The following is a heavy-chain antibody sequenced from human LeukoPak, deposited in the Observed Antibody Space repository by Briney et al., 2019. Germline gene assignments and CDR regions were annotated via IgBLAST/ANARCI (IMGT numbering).Heavy chain of an antibody. CDR2: IDKDGSEK. Sequence: GGSLRLSCAASGFTFSKYWMSWVRQAPGKGLEWVANIDKDGSEKYYVDSVKGRFTISRDNAKNSLYLQMNSLTAEDTAVYYCARELGVSRAFDIWGQGTMVTVSS. V-gene: IGHV3-7*05. CDR3: ARELGVSRAFDI. J-gene: IGHJ3*02. D-gene: IGHD6-6*01. CDR1: GFTFSKYW.